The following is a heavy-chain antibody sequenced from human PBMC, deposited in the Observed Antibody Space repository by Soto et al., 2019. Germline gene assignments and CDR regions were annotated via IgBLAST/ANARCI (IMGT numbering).Heavy chain of an antibody. Sequence: GESLKISYKGSGYSFTSYWISWVRQMPGKGLEWMGRIDPSDSYTNYSPSFQGHVTISADKSISTAYLQWSSLKASDTAMYYCARQGYSYGQDPDYWGQGTLVTVSS. D-gene: IGHD5-18*01. CDR1: GYSFTSYW. CDR2: IDPSDSYT. V-gene: IGHV5-10-1*01. CDR3: ARQGYSYGQDPDY. J-gene: IGHJ4*02.